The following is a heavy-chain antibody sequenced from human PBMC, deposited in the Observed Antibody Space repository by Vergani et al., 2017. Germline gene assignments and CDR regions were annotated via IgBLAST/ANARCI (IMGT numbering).Heavy chain of an antibody. D-gene: IGHD2-15*01. Sequence: QVQLVQSGAEVKKPGASVKVSCKASGYTFTSYYMHWVRQAPGQGLEWMGIINPSGGSTSYAQKFQGRVTMTRDTSTSTVYMELSSLRSEDTAVYYCARAYCSGGSCYYSIWFDPWRQGTLVAVSA. CDR1: GYTFTSYY. CDR3: ARAYCSGGSCYYSIWFDP. J-gene: IGHJ5*02. CDR2: INPSGGST. V-gene: IGHV1-46*03.